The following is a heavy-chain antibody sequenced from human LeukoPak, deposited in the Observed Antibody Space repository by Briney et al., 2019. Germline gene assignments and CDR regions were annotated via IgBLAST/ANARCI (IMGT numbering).Heavy chain of an antibody. CDR2: INPSGGST. J-gene: IGHJ4*02. Sequence: ASVKVSCKASGYSFTAFYIHWVRQAPGQGLEWMGIINPSGGSTSYAQKFQGRVTMTRDTSTSTVYMELSSLRSEDTAVYYCARGLEYYGSGSYAASDYWGQGTLVTVTS. D-gene: IGHD3-10*01. CDR1: GYSFTAFY. CDR3: ARGLEYYGSGSYAASDY. V-gene: IGHV1-46*01.